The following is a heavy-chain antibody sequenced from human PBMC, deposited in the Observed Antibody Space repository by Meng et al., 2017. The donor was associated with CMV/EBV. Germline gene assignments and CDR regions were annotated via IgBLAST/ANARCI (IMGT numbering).Heavy chain of an antibody. CDR2: INSDGSST. D-gene: IGHD1-26*01. CDR3: ARVVRGGSYLGGDYFDD. Sequence: GESLKISCAASGFTFSSYWMHWVRQAPGKGLVWVSRINSDGSSTSYADSVKGRFTISRDNAKNTLYLQMNSLRAEDTAVYYCARVVRGGSYLGGDYFDDWGQGTLVTVSS. V-gene: IGHV3-74*01. J-gene: IGHJ4*02. CDR1: GFTFSSYW.